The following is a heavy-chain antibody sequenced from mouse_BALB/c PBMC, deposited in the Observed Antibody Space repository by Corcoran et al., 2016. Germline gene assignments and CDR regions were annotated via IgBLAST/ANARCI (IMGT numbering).Heavy chain of an antibody. V-gene: IGHV9-3-1*01. CDR1: GYTFTNYG. CDR2: INTYTGEP. CDR3: AREPRAMEY. Sequence: QIQLVQSGPELKKPGETVKISCKASGYTFTNYGMNWVKQAPGKGLKWMGWINTYTGEPTYADDFKGRVAFSLETSASTADLQINNRKNEDTATYVCAREPRAMEYWVQGTSVTVSS. J-gene: IGHJ4*01.